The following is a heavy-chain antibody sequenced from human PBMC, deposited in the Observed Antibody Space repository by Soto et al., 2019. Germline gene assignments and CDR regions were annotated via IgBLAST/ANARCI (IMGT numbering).Heavy chain of an antibody. Sequence: ASVKVSCKASGYTFTSYDINWVRQATGQGLEWMGWMNPNSGNTGYAQKFQGRVTMTRNTSISTAYMELSSLRSEDTAVYYCARSAQLVYYYYGMDVWGQGTTATVSS. J-gene: IGHJ6*02. CDR2: MNPNSGNT. CDR1: GYTFTSYD. V-gene: IGHV1-8*01. CDR3: ARSAQLVYYYYGMDV. D-gene: IGHD6-13*01.